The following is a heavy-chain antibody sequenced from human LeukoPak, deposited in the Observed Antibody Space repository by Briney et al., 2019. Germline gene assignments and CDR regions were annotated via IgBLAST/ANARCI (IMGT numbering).Heavy chain of an antibody. Sequence: PSETLSLTCAVYGGSFSGYYWSWIRQPPGKGLEWIGEIYHSGSTNYNPSLKSRVTISVDKSKNQFSLKLSSVTAADTAVYYCARGPDLDYWGQETLVTVSS. D-gene: IGHD1-14*01. CDR2: IYHSGST. CDR3: ARGPDLDY. CDR1: GGSFSGYY. V-gene: IGHV4-34*01. J-gene: IGHJ4*02.